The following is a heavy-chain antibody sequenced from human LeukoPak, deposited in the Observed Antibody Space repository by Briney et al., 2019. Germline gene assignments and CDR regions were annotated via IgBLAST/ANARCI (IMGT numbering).Heavy chain of an antibody. CDR1: GGSISSGGYY. CDR3: ASCSSGYYYFDY. Sequence: PSETLSLTCTVSGGSISSGGYYWSWIRQHPGKGLEWIGYIYYSGSTYYNPSLKSRVTISVDTSKNQFSLKLSSVTAADTAVYYCASCSSGYYYFDYWGQGTLVTVS. D-gene: IGHD3-22*01. J-gene: IGHJ4*02. V-gene: IGHV4-31*03. CDR2: IYYSGST.